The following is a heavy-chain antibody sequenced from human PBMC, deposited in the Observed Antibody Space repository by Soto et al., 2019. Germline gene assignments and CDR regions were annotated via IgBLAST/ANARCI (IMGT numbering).Heavy chain of an antibody. Sequence: ASVKVSCKPSGYTFTHHGISWVRQAPGQGLEWMGWISAYNGNTNYAQKFPSRVTMTKDTSTNTASLELKSLRSDDTALYYCAKYFGNDLSVPGAVFDTWGQGTLVTVSS. V-gene: IGHV1-18*01. D-gene: IGHD3-9*01. CDR1: GYTFTHHG. J-gene: IGHJ5*02. CDR2: ISAYNGNT. CDR3: AKYFGNDLSVPGAVFDT.